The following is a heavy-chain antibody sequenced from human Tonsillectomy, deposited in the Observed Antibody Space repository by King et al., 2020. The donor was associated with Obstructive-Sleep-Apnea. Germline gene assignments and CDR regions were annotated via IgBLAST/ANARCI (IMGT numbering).Heavy chain of an antibody. D-gene: IGHD5-18*01. CDR3: AINYKYNFGLFDY. CDR1: GYTFTGYY. CDR2: INPNTGGT. Sequence: VQLVESGAEVKKPGASVKVSCKASGYTFTGYYFYWVRQAPGQGLEWMGWINPNTGGTNYAQKFQGWVTITRDTSISTAYMELSRLTSDDTAVYYCAINYKYNFGLFDYWGQGTLVTVSS. J-gene: IGHJ4*02. V-gene: IGHV1-2*04.